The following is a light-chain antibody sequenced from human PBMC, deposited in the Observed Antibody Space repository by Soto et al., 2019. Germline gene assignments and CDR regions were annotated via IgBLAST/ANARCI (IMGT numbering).Light chain of an antibody. Sequence: DIQMTQSPSSLSASVGDRVTITCRASQSISTYLNWYPQKPGKAPKLLIYAASSLQSGVPSRFSGSGSGTDFTLTISSLQPEDFATYYCQQIYSTPLTFGGGTKVDIK. V-gene: IGKV1-39*01. CDR2: AAS. J-gene: IGKJ4*01. CDR1: QSISTY. CDR3: QQIYSTPLT.